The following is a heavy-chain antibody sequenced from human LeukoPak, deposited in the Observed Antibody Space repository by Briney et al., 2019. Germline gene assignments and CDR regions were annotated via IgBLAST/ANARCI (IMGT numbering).Heavy chain of an antibody. J-gene: IGHJ4*02. CDR1: GFTFSSYA. CDR3: ASVDIVATIRRGGLDY. D-gene: IGHD5-12*01. CDR2: ISGSGGST. V-gene: IGHV3-23*01. Sequence: GGSLGLSCAASGFTFSSYAMSWVRQAPGKGLEWVSAISGSGGSTYYADSVKGRFTISRDNSKNTLYLQMNSLRAEDTAVYYCASVDIVATIRRGGLDYWGQGTLVTVSS.